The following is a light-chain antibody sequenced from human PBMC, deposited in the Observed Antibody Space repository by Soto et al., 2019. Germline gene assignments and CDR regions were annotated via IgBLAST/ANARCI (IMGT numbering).Light chain of an antibody. J-gene: IGLJ1*01. CDR2: EVS. CDR3: SSYTRSRPLDV. Sequence: QSVLTQPASVSGSPGQSINISCTGTSSDVGGYNYVSWYQQHPGKAPKLMIYEVSNRPSGVSNRFSGSKSGNTASLTISGLQAEDEADYYGSSYTRSRPLDVLGTGTKVTI. CDR1: SSDVGGYNY. V-gene: IGLV2-14*01.